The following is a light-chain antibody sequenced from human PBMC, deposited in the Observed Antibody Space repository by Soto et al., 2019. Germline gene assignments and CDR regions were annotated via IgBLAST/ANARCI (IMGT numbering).Light chain of an antibody. J-gene: IGLJ2*01. V-gene: IGLV2-23*01. CDR1: SSDVGSYNL. CDR3: CSYASSSTLV. Sequence: QSALTQPASVSGSPGQSITISCTGTSSDVGSYNLVSWYQHHPGKAPKLMIYEGSKRPSGVSNRFSGSKSGNTASLTISGLQAVDEADYYCCSYASSSTLVFGGGTKLTVL. CDR2: EGS.